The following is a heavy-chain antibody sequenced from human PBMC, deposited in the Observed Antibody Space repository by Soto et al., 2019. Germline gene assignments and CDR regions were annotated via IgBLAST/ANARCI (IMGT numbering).Heavy chain of an antibody. Sequence: GGSLRLSCAASGFTFSSYGMHWVRQAPGKGLEWVAVIWYDGSNKYYADSVKGRFTISRDNSKNTLYLQMNSLRAEDTAVYYCARELGYCSSTSCYAFGYFDYWGQGTLVTVSS. CDR2: IWYDGSNK. D-gene: IGHD2-2*01. V-gene: IGHV3-33*01. CDR3: ARELGYCSSTSCYAFGYFDY. CDR1: GFTFSSYG. J-gene: IGHJ4*02.